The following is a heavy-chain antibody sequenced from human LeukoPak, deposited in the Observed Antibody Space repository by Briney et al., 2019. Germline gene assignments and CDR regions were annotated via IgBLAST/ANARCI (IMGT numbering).Heavy chain of an antibody. CDR2: IYYSGST. CDR3: ARVRPARLIAAAVT. J-gene: IGHJ4*02. V-gene: IGHV4-59*01. D-gene: IGHD6-13*01. Sequence: SETLSLTCTVSGGSISSYYWSWIRQPPGKGLEWIGYIYYSGSTNYNPSLKSRVTISVDTSKNQFSLKLSSVTAADTAVYYCARVRPARLIAAAVTGGQGTLVTVSS. CDR1: GGSISSYY.